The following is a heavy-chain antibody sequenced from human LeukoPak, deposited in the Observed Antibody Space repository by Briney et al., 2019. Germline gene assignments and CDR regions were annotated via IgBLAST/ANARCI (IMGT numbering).Heavy chain of an antibody. D-gene: IGHD3-22*01. Sequence: SETLSLTCTVSGGSISSYYWSWIRQPPGKGPEWIGYIYYSGSTNYNPSLKSRVTISVDTSKNQFSLKLSSVTAADTAVYYCASWTNYDSSGFDPWGQGTLVTVSS. CDR1: GGSISSYY. J-gene: IGHJ5*02. V-gene: IGHV4-59*01. CDR3: ASWTNYDSSGFDP. CDR2: IYYSGST.